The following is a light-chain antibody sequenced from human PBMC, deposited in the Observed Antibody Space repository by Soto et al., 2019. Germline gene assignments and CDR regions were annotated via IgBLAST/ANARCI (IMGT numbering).Light chain of an antibody. V-gene: IGKV1-9*01. CDR3: QHYNTYPWT. CDR2: SAS. CDR1: QALSNY. J-gene: IGKJ1*01. Sequence: DIQLTQSPSVLSASVGDTVTITCRASQALSNYLAWYQQKPGKAPDLLIYSASTLQSGVPSRFSGSGSETEFTLTISSLQPGDFATYYCQHYNTYPWTFGQGTKVDI.